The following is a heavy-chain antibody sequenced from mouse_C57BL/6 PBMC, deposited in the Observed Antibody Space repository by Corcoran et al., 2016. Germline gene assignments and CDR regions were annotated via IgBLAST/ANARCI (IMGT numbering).Heavy chain of an antibody. J-gene: IGHJ4*01. CDR3: ARGGYYGSGAMDY. D-gene: IGHD1-1*01. V-gene: IGHV1-26*01. CDR1: GYTFTDYY. CDR2: INPNNGGT. Sequence: EVQLQQSGPELVKPGASVKISCKASGYTFTDYYMNWVKQSHGKSLEWIGDINPNNGGTSYNQKFKGKATLTVDKSSSTAYMELRSLTSEDSAVYYCARGGYYGSGAMDYWGQGTSVTVSS.